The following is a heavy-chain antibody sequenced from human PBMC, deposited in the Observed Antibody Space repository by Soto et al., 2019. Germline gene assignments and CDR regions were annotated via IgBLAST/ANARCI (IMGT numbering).Heavy chain of an antibody. CDR1: GGTISNFA. J-gene: IGHJ4*02. Sequence: QVQLVQSGAEVKKPGSSVKVSCTTSGGTISNFAINWVRQAPGQGLEWMGGIVPIDGTTNYAEKFQGRVTITADASRSTAHMDLSSLRSDDTAVYYCARSFTKSRRGGVAFDYWGQGTLLTVSP. V-gene: IGHV1-69*01. D-gene: IGHD3-3*01. CDR3: ARSFTKSRRGGVAFDY. CDR2: IVPIDGTT.